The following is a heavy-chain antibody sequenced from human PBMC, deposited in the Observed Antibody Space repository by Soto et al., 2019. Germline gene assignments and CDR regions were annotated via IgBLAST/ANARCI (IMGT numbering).Heavy chain of an antibody. CDR3: AREAIRGVIIRHLDY. CDR1: GFTFSSSA. D-gene: IGHD3-10*01. CDR2: ISYDGNNK. J-gene: IGHJ4*02. V-gene: IGHV3-30-3*01. Sequence: QVQLVESGEGVVQPGRSLRLSCAASGFTFSSSAMHWVRQAPGKGLEWVAVISYDGNNKYYADSVKGRFTISRDNSKNTLYLQMNSLRAEDTAVYYCAREAIRGVIIRHLDYWGQGTLVTVSS.